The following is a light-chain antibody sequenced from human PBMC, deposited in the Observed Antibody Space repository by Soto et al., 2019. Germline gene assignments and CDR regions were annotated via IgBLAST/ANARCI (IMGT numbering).Light chain of an antibody. J-gene: IGLJ1*01. CDR2: GNT. CDR1: SSNIGAGYP. Sequence: QSVLTQPPSVSGAPGQRITISCTGSSSNIGAGYPIHWYQQLPGTAPRLLIFGNTIRPSGVPARFSGSRSGLAITGLQAEDEADYYCPSYDSSLSGYVFGAGTQLTV. CDR3: PSYDSSLSGYV. V-gene: IGLV1-40*01.